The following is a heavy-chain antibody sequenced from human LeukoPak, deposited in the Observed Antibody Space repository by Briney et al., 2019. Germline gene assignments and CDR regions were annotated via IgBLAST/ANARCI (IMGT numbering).Heavy chain of an antibody. V-gene: IGHV3-23*01. J-gene: IGHJ4*02. CDR2: IGGSGGST. CDR1: GFTLSNYV. Sequence: GGSLRLSCAASGFTLSNYVMTWVRQAPGKGPEWVSSIGGSGGSTYYADSVKGRFTISRDNSKDTLYLQMNSLRAEDTAVYYCAKGQWVPRYYFDYWGQGTLVTASS. CDR3: AKGQWVPRYYFDY. D-gene: IGHD1-26*01.